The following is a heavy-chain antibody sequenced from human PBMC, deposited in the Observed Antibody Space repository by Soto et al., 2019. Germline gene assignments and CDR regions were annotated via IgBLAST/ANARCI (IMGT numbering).Heavy chain of an antibody. D-gene: IGHD1-26*01. CDR3: ARGEQYSGRIFDY. V-gene: IGHV6-1*01. CDR1: GDSVSSNSAG. J-gene: IGHJ4*01. CDR2: TYYTSKWSY. Sequence: SPTLSLPCAITGDSVSSNSAGWSWVRQSPSRGLEGLGRTYYTSKWSYDYAVSVRGRITINPDTSKNQYSLQLNSVTPEDTAVYFCARGEQYSGRIFDYWGQGTLVTVSS.